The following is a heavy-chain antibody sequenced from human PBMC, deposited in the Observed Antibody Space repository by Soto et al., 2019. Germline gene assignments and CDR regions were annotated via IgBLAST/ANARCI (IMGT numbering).Heavy chain of an antibody. D-gene: IGHD3-10*01. CDR1: GGTFSNYA. Sequence: QVHLLKSGAEVKKPGSSVKVSCKASGGTFSNYAINWVQQAPGQGLEWMGGIIRIFGTPDYAQRFQGRVTITADESTSTAYMELSSLRSEDTAVYYCARQGSNEYYYYGMDVWGQGTTVTVSS. CDR2: IIRIFGTP. J-gene: IGHJ6*02. V-gene: IGHV1-69*12. CDR3: ARQGSNEYYYYGMDV.